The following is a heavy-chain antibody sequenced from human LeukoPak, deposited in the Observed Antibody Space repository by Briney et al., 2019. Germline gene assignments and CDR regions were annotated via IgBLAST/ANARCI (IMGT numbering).Heavy chain of an antibody. CDR3: ARGSSSWYSWPYDY. D-gene: IGHD6-13*01. Sequence: ASVKVSCKASGGTFSSYGISWVRQAPGQGLEWMGIINPSGGSTSYAQKFQGRVTMTRDTSTSTVYMELSSLRSEDTAVYYCARGSSSWYSWPYDYWGQGTLVTVSS. CDR2: INPSGGST. V-gene: IGHV1-46*01. CDR1: GGTFSSYG. J-gene: IGHJ4*02.